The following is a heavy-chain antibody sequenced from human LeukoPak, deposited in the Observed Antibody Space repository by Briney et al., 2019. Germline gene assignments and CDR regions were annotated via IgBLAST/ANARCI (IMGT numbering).Heavy chain of an antibody. CDR1: GGSISSHY. CDR3: ARVVWYFDY. D-gene: IGHD2-8*01. Sequence: SETLSLTCTVSGGSISSHYWSWIRQPPGKGLEWIGYIYYSGSTNYNPSLKSRVTISVDTSKNQFSLKLSSVTAADTAVYYCARVVWYFDYWGRGTLVTVSS. V-gene: IGHV4-59*11. J-gene: IGHJ4*02. CDR2: IYYSGST.